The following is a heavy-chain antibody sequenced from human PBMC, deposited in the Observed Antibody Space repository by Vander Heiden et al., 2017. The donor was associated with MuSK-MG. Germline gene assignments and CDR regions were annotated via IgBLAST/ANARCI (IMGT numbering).Heavy chain of an antibody. D-gene: IGHD2-15*01. Sequence: QVQLVQSGAEVKKPGASVKVSCNASGYTFTGYYMHWVRQAPGQGLEWMGWINPNSGGTNDAQKFQGRVTMTRDTSISTAYMELSRLRSDDTAGYYCARVVGGAFDIWGQGTMVTVSS. J-gene: IGHJ3*02. CDR2: INPNSGGT. CDR1: GYTFTGYY. CDR3: ARVVGGAFDI. V-gene: IGHV1-2*02.